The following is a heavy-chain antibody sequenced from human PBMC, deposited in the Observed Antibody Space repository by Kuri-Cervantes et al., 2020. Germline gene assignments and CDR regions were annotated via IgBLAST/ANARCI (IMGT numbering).Heavy chain of an antibody. Sequence: ASVKVSCKASGYTFTSYYMHWVRQAPGQGLEWMGIINPSGGSTSYAQKFQGRVTMTRDASTSTVYMELSSLRSEDTAVYYCARVWEVTPALDYWGQGTLVTVSS. CDR3: ARVWEVTPALDY. CDR1: GYTFTSYY. J-gene: IGHJ4*02. CDR2: INPSGGST. V-gene: IGHV1-46*01. D-gene: IGHD1-26*01.